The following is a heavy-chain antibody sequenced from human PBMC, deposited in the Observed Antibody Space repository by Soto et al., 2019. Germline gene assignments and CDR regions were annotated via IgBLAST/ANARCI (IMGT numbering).Heavy chain of an antibody. Sequence: SQTLSLTCAVSGGSIISSSWLMWVRQPPGKGLEWIGEIYHTWNTNYNPSLESRVTISVDKSKNQFSLNLNSVTAADTAVYYCARDSRAEAGDRRYYFDYWGQGTLVTVSS. CDR3: ARDSRAEAGDRRYYFDY. CDR1: GGSIISSSW. V-gene: IGHV4-4*02. D-gene: IGHD6-13*01. J-gene: IGHJ4*02. CDR2: IYHTWNT.